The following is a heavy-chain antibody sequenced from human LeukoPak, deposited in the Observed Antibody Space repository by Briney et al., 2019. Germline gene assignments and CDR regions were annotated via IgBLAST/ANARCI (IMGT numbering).Heavy chain of an antibody. V-gene: IGHV1-2*02. CDR1: GYTFTGYY. D-gene: IGHD5-12*01. J-gene: IGHJ4*02. Sequence: GASVKVSCKASGYTFTGYYMHWVRQAPGQGLEWMGWINPNSGSTNYAQKFQGRVTMTRDTSISTAYMELSRLRSDDTAVYYCARTRYSGYDFGSFDYWGQGTLVTVSS. CDR2: INPNSGST. CDR3: ARTRYSGYDFGSFDY.